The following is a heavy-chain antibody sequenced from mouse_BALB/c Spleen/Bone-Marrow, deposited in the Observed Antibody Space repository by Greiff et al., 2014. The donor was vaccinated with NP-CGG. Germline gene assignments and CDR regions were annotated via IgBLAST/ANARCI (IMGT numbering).Heavy chain of an antibody. CDR2: IYPYNGGT. CDR1: GYTFTDYN. V-gene: IGHV1S29*02. J-gene: IGHJ2*01. CDR3: TRETSWYMGD. Sequence: EVKLMESGPELVKPGASVKISCKASGYTFTDYNIHWVKQSHGKSPEWIGYIYPYNGGTGYKQKFKSKATLTVDNSSSTAYMELRSLTSEDSAVYYCTRETSWYMGDWGQGTTLTVSS. D-gene: IGHD1-1*02.